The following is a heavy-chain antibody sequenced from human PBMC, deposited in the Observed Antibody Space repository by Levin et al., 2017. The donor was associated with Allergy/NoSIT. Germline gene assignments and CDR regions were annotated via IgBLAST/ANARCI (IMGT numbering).Heavy chain of an antibody. J-gene: IGHJ4*02. CDR2: ISSDGNNE. CDR3: AKVPQQWLIPGDY. Sequence: GESLKISCTASGFTFSRFDMHWVRQAPGKGLEWVAVISSDGNNENYVDSVKGRFTISRDNSKNTLYLQMNSLRAEDTAVYYCAKVPQQWLIPGDYWGQGTLVTVSS. D-gene: IGHD6-19*01. CDR1: GFTFSRFD. V-gene: IGHV3-30*18.